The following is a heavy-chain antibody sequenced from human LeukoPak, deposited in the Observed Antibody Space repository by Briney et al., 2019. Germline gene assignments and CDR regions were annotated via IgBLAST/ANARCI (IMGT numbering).Heavy chain of an antibody. CDR2: VTGGGTT. V-gene: IGHV3-43*02. J-gene: IGHJ4*02. Sequence: GGSLRLSCAASGFTFGGFAMHWVRQAPVRGLEWVSLVTGGGTTYYADSVRGRFTISRDNSKNSLYLQMNTLRTEDTVFYYCAKDTGSGWDFDSWGQGTLVTVSS. CDR3: AKDTGSGWDFDS. D-gene: IGHD6-19*01. CDR1: GFTFGGFA.